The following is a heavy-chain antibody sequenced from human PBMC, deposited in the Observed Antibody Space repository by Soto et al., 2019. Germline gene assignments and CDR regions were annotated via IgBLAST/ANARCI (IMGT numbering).Heavy chain of an antibody. CDR3: ANGGSWYDMDY. J-gene: IGHJ4*02. CDR2: ISGSGGST. CDR1: GFTFSSYA. V-gene: IGHV3-23*01. Sequence: EVQLLESGGGLVQPGGSLRLSCAASGFTFSSYAMNWVRQAPGKGLEWVSVISGSGGSTYYADSVKGRFTISRDNSKNTEYLQMNSLRADVSAVYHCANGGSWYDMDYWGQGTLVTVSS. D-gene: IGHD1-1*01.